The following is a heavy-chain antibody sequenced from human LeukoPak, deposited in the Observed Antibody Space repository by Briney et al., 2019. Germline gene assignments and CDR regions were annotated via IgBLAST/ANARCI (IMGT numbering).Heavy chain of an antibody. J-gene: IGHJ5*02. D-gene: IGHD3-3*01. V-gene: IGHV1-2*02. CDR1: GYTFIGYY. CDR2: INPNSGGT. Sequence: ASVKVSCKASGYTFIGYYMHWVRQAPGQGLEWMGWINPNSGGTNYAQKFQGRVTMTRDTSISTAYMELSRLRSDDTAVYYCARDRPTFGVVYAWFDPWGQGTLVTVSS. CDR3: ARDRPTFGVVYAWFDP.